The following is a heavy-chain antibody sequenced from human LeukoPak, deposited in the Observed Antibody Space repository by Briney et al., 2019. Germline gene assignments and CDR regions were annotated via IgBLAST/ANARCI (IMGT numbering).Heavy chain of an antibody. D-gene: IGHD3-10*01. CDR2: INHSGST. J-gene: IGHJ6*02. CDR1: GGSFSGYY. CDR3: ASSYGSGRSSIPSNYYYYYGMDV. V-gene: IGHV4-34*01. Sequence: SETLSLTCAVYGGSFSGYYWSWIRQPPGKGLEWIGEINHSGSTNYNPSLKSRVTISVDTSKNQFSLKLSSVTAADTAVYYCASSYGSGRSSIPSNYYYYYGMDVWGQGTTVTVSS.